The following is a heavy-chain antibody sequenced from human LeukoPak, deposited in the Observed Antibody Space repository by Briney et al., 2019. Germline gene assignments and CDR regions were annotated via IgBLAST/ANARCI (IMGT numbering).Heavy chain of an antibody. D-gene: IGHD4-23*01. CDR3: ARDSGDRWSPYWYFDL. J-gene: IGHJ2*01. CDR1: GGSISSYY. Sequence: SETLSLTCTVSGGSISSYYWSWIRQPPGKGLEWIGYIYYSGSANYNPSLKSRVTISVDTSKNQFSLKLSSVTAADTAVYYCARDSGDRWSPYWYFDLWGRGTLVTVSS. V-gene: IGHV4-59*01. CDR2: IYYSGSA.